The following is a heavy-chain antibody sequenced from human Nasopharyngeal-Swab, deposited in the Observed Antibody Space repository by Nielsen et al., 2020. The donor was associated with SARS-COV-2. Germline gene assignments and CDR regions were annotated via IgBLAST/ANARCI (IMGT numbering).Heavy chain of an antibody. CDR2: ISYDGSNK. Sequence: GGSLRLSCAASGFTFRSYGIHWVRLAPGKGLEWVALISYDGSNKYYADSVKGRFTNSRDNSKNALYLQMNSLIAEDTAVYHCAKEVVPRNYYYNYYMDVWGIGTTVTVSS. V-gene: IGHV3-30*18. D-gene: IGHD3-22*01. J-gene: IGHJ6*03. CDR1: GFTFRSYG. CDR3: AKEVVPRNYYYNYYMDV.